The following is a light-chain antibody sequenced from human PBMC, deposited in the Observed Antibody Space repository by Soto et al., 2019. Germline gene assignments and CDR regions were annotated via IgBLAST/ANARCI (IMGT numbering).Light chain of an antibody. CDR1: QSVSSSY. Sequence: EILLTQSPGTLSLSPGERATLSCRASQSVSSSYLAWYQQKPGKAPRLLIYGASSRATGIPARLSGSGSGTDFTLTIRSLEPEDFAVYYCQQYHSWWTFGQGTKVDIK. CDR2: GAS. J-gene: IGKJ1*01. CDR3: QQYHSWWT. V-gene: IGKV3-20*01.